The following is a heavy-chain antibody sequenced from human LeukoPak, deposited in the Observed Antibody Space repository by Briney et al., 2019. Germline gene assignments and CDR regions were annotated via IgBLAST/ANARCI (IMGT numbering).Heavy chain of an antibody. V-gene: IGHV3-9*01. CDR3: ATSSDSSGND. D-gene: IGHD3-22*01. CDR2: TSWNSGSI. J-gene: IGHJ4*02. Sequence: GGSLRLSCAASGFTFDDYAMHWVRQAPGKGLEWVSGTSWNSGSIGYADSVKGRFTISRDNAKSSLYLQMNTLRAEDTAVYYCATSSDSSGNDWGQGTLVTVSS. CDR1: GFTFDDYA.